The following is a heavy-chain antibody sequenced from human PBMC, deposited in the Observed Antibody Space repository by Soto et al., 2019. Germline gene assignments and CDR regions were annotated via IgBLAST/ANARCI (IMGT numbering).Heavy chain of an antibody. V-gene: IGHV3-48*03. Sequence: PGGSLRLSCASSVFTFSSHEMNWVRHSPGKWLEWISYISGSGNITYYADSVKGRFTISRDNAQKSLYLQMNSLRVEDTAVYYCERGGVYWGQGTLVSVSS. CDR3: ERGGVY. CDR1: VFTFSSHE. J-gene: IGHJ4*02. D-gene: IGHD2-8*01. CDR2: ISGSGNIT.